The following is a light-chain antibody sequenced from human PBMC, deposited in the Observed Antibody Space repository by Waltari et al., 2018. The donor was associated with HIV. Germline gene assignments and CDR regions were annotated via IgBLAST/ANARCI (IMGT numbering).Light chain of an antibody. Sequence: QSVLTQPPSASGTPGQRVTISCSGSSSNIGSNYVYWYQQLPGTAPKPPTYRNNQRPSGVPDRFSGSKSGTSASLAISGLRSEDEADYYCAAWDDSLSGLVFGGGTKLTVL. CDR1: SSNIGSNY. CDR2: RNN. V-gene: IGLV1-47*01. CDR3: AAWDDSLSGLV. J-gene: IGLJ3*02.